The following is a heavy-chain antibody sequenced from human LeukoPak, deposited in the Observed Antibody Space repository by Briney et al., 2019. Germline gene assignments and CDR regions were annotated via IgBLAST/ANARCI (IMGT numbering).Heavy chain of an antibody. J-gene: IGHJ4*02. Sequence: LSLTCTVSGGSISSGDYYWSWIRQAPGKGLEWVSSISYTGTYIYYADSVKGRFTISRDNAQNSLYLQMNSLRAEDTAIYYCVRDRGTYRPIDYWGQGTLVTVSS. CDR1: GGSISSGDYY. V-gene: IGHV3-11*01. CDR2: ISYTGTYI. D-gene: IGHD1-26*01. CDR3: VRDRGTYRPIDY.